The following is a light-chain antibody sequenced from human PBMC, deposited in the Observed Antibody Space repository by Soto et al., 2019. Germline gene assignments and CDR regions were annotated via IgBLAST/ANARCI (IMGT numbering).Light chain of an antibody. Sequence: DVVMTQSPLSLPVTLGQPASISCRSSQSLVYSDGNAYLNWFQQRPGQSPRRLIYKASNRDSGVPDRFSGSWSGTDFTLQINGVEAEDVGVYYCMQATHLPPTFGRGTRVEIK. CDR1: QSLVYSDGNAY. J-gene: IGKJ1*01. CDR3: MQATHLPPT. V-gene: IGKV2-30*01. CDR2: KAS.